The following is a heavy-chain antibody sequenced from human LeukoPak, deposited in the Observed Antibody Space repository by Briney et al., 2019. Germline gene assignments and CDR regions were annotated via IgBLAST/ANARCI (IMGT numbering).Heavy chain of an antibody. CDR2: IWYDGSNK. D-gene: IGHD6-6*01. J-gene: IGHJ4*02. Sequence: GRSLRLSCAASGFTFSSYGMHWARQAPGKGLEWVAVIWYDGSNKYYADSVKGRFTISRDNSKNTLYLQMNSLRAKDTAVYYCAKLGYSSSPEDYWGQGTLVTVSS. CDR1: GFTFSSYG. CDR3: AKLGYSSSPEDY. V-gene: IGHV3-33*06.